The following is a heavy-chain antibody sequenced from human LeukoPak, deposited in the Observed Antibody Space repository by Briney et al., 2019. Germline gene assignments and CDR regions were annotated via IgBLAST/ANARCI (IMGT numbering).Heavy chain of an antibody. CDR3: ARTTEGGYTYNYFYYYYMDV. CDR1: GYSISSGYY. J-gene: IGHJ6*03. Sequence: SETLSLTCTVSGYSISSGYYWSWIRQPPGKGLEWIGYIYYSGSTNYNPSLKSRISISVDTSKNQFSLKLSSVTAADTAVYYCARTTEGGYTYNYFYYYYMDVWGKGTTVTISS. D-gene: IGHD5-18*01. V-gene: IGHV4-61*01. CDR2: IYYSGST.